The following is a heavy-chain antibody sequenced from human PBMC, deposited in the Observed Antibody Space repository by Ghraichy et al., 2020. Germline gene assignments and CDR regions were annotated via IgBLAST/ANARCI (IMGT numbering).Heavy chain of an antibody. Sequence: GGSLRLSCAASEFTVTSNYMNWVRQAPGKGLEWVSVIYSGGGTYYADSVKGRFTISRDSSKNTLYLQMNSLRAEDTAVYYCARDLAWGSGSYSSFYYGMDVWGQGTTVTVSS. CDR3: ARDLAWGSGSYSSFYYGMDV. CDR1: EFTVTSNY. J-gene: IGHJ6*02. CDR2: IYSGGGT. D-gene: IGHD3-10*01. V-gene: IGHV3-53*01.